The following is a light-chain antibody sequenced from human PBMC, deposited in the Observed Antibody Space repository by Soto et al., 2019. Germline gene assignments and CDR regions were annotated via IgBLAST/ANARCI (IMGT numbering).Light chain of an antibody. CDR2: NNN. V-gene: IGLV1-44*01. CDR3: AVWDDSLSGMI. Sequence: QSVLTQPPSASGTPGQRVTIYCSGSSSNIETNTVDWYQHLPGTAPKVLIFNNNQRPSGVPDRFSGSKSGTSASLAISGLQSEDEAHYYCAVWDDSLSGMIIGGGTKLTVL. CDR1: SSNIETNT. J-gene: IGLJ2*01.